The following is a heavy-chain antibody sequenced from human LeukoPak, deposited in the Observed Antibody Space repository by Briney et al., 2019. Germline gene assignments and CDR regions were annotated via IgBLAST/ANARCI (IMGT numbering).Heavy chain of an antibody. J-gene: IGHJ3*02. CDR2: IYYSGST. CDR1: GDSISSGDFY. V-gene: IGHV4-61*08. CDR3: ARTKGYGDAFDI. Sequence: SETLSLTCTVSGDSISSGDFYWSWIRQPPGKGLEWIGYIYYSGSTNYNPSLKSRVTISVDTSKNQFSLKLSSVTAADTAVYYCARTKGYGDAFDIWGQGTMVTVSS. D-gene: IGHD5-12*01.